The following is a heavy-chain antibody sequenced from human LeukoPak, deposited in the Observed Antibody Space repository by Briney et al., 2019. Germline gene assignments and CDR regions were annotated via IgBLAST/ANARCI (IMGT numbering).Heavy chain of an antibody. V-gene: IGHV4-39*07. J-gene: IGHJ4*02. Sequence: SETLSLTCTVSGGSISSSSYYWGWIRQPPRKGLEWIGSIYYSGSTYYNPSLKSRVTISVDTSKNRFSLKLSSVTAADTAVYYCARAPLAVVVAATSDYWGQGTLVTVSS. CDR2: IYYSGST. CDR1: GGSISSSSYY. CDR3: ARAPLAVVVAATSDY. D-gene: IGHD2-15*01.